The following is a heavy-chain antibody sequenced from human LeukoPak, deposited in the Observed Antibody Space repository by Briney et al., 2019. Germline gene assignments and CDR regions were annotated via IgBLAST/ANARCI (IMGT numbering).Heavy chain of an antibody. V-gene: IGHV4-4*07. CDR3: ARGSGCYGSGSYSLMY. D-gene: IGHD3-10*01. Sequence: SETLSLTCTVSGGSISSYYWSWIRQPAGKGLEWIGRIYTSGSTNYNPSLKSRVTMSVDTSKNQFSLKLSSVTAADTAVYYCARGSGCYGSGSYSLMYWGQGTLVTVSS. J-gene: IGHJ4*02. CDR2: IYTSGST. CDR1: GGSISSYY.